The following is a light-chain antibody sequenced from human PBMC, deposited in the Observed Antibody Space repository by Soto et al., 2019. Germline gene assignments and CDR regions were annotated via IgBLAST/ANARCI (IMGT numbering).Light chain of an antibody. Sequence: QSALTQPPSASGSPGQSVAISCTGTSSDVGGYNYVSWYQQHPGKAPKLMIYEVNKRPSGVPDRFSGSKSGNTASLTVSGLQAEDEADYYCVLYMGSGISVFGGGTQLTVL. CDR1: SSDVGGYNY. J-gene: IGLJ3*02. CDR3: VLYMGSGISV. CDR2: EVN. V-gene: IGLV2-8*01.